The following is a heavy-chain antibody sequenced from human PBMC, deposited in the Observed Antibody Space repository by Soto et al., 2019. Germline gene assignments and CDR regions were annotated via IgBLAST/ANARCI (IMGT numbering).Heavy chain of an antibody. D-gene: IGHD3-3*01. J-gene: IGHJ6*02. Sequence: PSETLSLTCTVSVGSISSGGYYWSWILQHPGKGLEWIGYIYYSGSTYYNPSLKSRVTISVDTSKNQFSLKLSSVTAADTAVYYCARGSYYDFWSGYYTSYYYYGMDVWGQGTTVTVSS. CDR3: ARGSYYDFWSGYYTSYYYYGMDV. V-gene: IGHV4-31*03. CDR2: IYYSGST. CDR1: VGSISSGGYY.